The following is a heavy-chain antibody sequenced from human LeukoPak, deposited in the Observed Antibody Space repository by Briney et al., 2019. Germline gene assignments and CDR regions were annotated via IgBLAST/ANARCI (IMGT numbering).Heavy chain of an antibody. CDR1: GGSISSYY. CDR3: ARLRRDTGTIDY. J-gene: IGHJ4*02. CDR2: INHSGST. V-gene: IGHV4-34*01. D-gene: IGHD5-18*01. Sequence: SETLSLTCTVSGGSISSYYWSWIRQPPGKGLEWIGEINHSGSTNYNPSLKSRVTISVDTSKNQFSLKLSSVTAADTAVYFCARLRRDTGTIDYWGQGTLVTVSS.